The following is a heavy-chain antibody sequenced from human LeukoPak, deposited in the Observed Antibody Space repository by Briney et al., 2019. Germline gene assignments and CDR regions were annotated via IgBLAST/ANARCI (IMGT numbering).Heavy chain of an antibody. CDR1: GYTFTSYG. CDR2: VSAYNGNT. J-gene: IGHJ4*02. V-gene: IGHV1-18*01. D-gene: IGHD6-19*01. CDR3: ARDPGWGCSGWYWDY. Sequence: GASVKVSCKASGYTFTSYGISWVRQAPGQGLEWMGWVSAYNGNTNYAQKLQGRVTMTTDTSTSTAYMELRSLRSDDTAVYYCARDPGWGCSGWYWDYWGQGTLVTVSS.